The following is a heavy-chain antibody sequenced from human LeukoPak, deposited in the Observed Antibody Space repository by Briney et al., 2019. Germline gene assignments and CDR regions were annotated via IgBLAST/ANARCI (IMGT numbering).Heavy chain of an antibody. D-gene: IGHD6-19*01. CDR3: VCVAVTLRYYYNYMAV. Sequence: GGSLRLSCVASGFKFNNRMHWVRQAPGKGPEWVSSISSSGTAIHYADSVKGRFTISRDNAKNSMYLQMNSLRAEDTADYYCVCVAVTLRYYYNYMAVWGKGTTVIVS. J-gene: IGHJ6*03. CDR1: GFKFNNR. CDR2: ISSSGTAI. V-gene: IGHV3-21*01.